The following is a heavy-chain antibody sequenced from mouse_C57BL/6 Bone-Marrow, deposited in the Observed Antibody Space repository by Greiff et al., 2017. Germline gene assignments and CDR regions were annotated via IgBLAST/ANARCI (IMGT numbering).Heavy chain of an antibody. D-gene: IGHD4-1*01. CDR1: GFSLTSYA. J-gene: IGHJ4*01. CDR3: ARKKGNLAGAMDY. CDR2: IWTGGGT. V-gene: IGHV2-9-1*01. Sequence: VKLMESGPGLVAPSLSLSITCTVSGFSLTSYAISWVRQPPGKGLEWLGVIWTGGGTNYNSALQSRLSISKDNSKNQVFLKMNSLQTGDTARYYCARKKGNLAGAMDYWGQGTSVTVSS.